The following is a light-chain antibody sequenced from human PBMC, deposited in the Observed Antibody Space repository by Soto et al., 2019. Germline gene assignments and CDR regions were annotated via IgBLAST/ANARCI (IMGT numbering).Light chain of an antibody. CDR3: TSYINNNSPVM. Sequence: QSALTQPASVSGSPGQSITISCAGTSRDDGVYNYVSWYQQYPAKAPKLIIYEVSNRPSGVSYRFFGSKTGHTAALAISGIQAEDEADSYCTSYINNNSPVMFGVGTK. CDR2: EVS. J-gene: IGLJ3*02. CDR1: SRDDGVYNY. V-gene: IGLV2-14*01.